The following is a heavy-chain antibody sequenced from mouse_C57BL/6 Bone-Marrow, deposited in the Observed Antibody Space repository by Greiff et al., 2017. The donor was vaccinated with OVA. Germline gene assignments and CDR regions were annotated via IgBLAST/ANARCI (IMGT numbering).Heavy chain of an antibody. D-gene: IGHD4-1*01. V-gene: IGHV1-61*01. Sequence: QVQLQQPGAELVKPGSSVKLSCKASGYTFTSYWMEWVKQRPGQGLEWIGNIYPSDSDTHYNQKFKDKATLTVDKSSSTAYVQLSSLTSEDSAVYDCARVNWDDYYAFDYWGQGTSVTVS. CDR2: IYPSDSDT. CDR3: ARVNWDDYYAFDY. J-gene: IGHJ4*01. CDR1: GYTFTSYW.